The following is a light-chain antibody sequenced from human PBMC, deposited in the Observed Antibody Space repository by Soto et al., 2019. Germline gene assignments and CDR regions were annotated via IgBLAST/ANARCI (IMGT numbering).Light chain of an antibody. Sequence: ERVMTQSPATLSVSPGEKATLSCRASQTVSNNVAWYQQKPGQAPRLLMYSPSTRATGIPARFSGSGSGTEFTLTSSSLQSEDFAFYYCQQYNEWPLTFGGGTKVETK. J-gene: IGKJ4*01. CDR1: QTVSNN. CDR2: SPS. CDR3: QQYNEWPLT. V-gene: IGKV3-15*01.